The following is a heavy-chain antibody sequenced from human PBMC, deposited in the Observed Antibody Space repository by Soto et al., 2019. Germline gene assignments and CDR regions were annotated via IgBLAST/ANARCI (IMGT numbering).Heavy chain of an antibody. Sequence: SETLSLTCAVSGGSISSSNWWSWVRQPPGKGLEWIGGIYHSGSTNYNPSLKSRVTISVDKSKNQFSLKLSSVTAADTAVYYCAREFGNYYYGMDVWGQGTTVTVSS. J-gene: IGHJ6*02. CDR3: AREFGNYYYGMDV. D-gene: IGHD3-10*01. V-gene: IGHV4-4*02. CDR2: IYHSGST. CDR1: GGSISSSNW.